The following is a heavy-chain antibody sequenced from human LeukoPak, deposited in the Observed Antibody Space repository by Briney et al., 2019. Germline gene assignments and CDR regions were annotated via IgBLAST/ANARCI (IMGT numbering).Heavy chain of an antibody. Sequence: GGSLRLSCAASGFTFSSYWMNWVRQAPGKGLEWVANIKQDGSEKYYVDSVKGRFTISRDNAKNSLYLQMNSLRVDDTAVYYCARVGSTSCSHPLVVICPMDVWGKGTTVTVSS. J-gene: IGHJ6*03. CDR3: ARVGSTSCSHPLVVICPMDV. CDR1: GFTFSSYW. CDR2: IKQDGSEK. D-gene: IGHD2-2*01. V-gene: IGHV3-7*01.